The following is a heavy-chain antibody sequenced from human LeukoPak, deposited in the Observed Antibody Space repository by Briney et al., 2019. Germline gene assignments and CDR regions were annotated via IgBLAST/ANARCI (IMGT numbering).Heavy chain of an antibody. CDR2: INAGNGNT. V-gene: IGHV1-3*01. CDR1: GYTFTSYA. D-gene: IGHD3-3*01. CDR3: ARDGAHDFWSGYYMGALWYYYGMDV. Sequence: ASVKVSCKASGYTFTSYAMHWVRQAPGQRLEWMGWINAGNGNTKYSQKFQGRVTITRDTSASTAYMELSSLRSDDTAVYYCARDGAHDFWSGYYMGALWYYYGMDVWGQGTTVTVSS. J-gene: IGHJ6*02.